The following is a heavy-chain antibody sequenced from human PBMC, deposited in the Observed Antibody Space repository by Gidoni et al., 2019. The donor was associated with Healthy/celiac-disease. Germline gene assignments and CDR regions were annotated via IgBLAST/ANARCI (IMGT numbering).Heavy chain of an antibody. V-gene: IGHV3-48*03. Sequence: EVQLVESGGGWVQPGGSLSLSCAASGFTFSSYEMTWVRQAPGKGLELVSYICSSGSTIYYADSVKGRFTISRDNAKNSLYLQMNSLRAEDTAVYYCARGEAYYGDYGRYYYYGMDVWGQGTTVTVSS. J-gene: IGHJ6*02. CDR1: GFTFSSYE. D-gene: IGHD4-17*01. CDR2: ICSSGSTI. CDR3: ARGEAYYGDYGRYYYYGMDV.